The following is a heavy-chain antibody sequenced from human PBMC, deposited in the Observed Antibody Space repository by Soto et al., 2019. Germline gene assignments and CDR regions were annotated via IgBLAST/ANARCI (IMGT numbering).Heavy chain of an antibody. Sequence: GASVKVSCKASGYTFTGYYMHWVRQAPGQGLEWMGWINPNSGGTNYAQKFQGRVTMTRDTFISTAYMELSRLRSDDTAVYYCARTIAVAGTNDYWGQGTLVTVSS. V-gene: IGHV1-2*02. CDR3: ARTIAVAGTNDY. D-gene: IGHD6-19*01. CDR1: GYTFTGYY. J-gene: IGHJ4*02. CDR2: INPNSGGT.